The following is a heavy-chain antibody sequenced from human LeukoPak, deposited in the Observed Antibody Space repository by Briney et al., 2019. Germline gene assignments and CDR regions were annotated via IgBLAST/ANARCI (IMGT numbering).Heavy chain of an antibody. CDR2: IYYSGST. Sequence: TLSLTCTVSGGSISSGGYYWSWIRQHPGKGLEWIGYIYYSGSTYYNPSLKSRVTISVDTSKNQFSLKLSSVTAADTAVYYRARGAGRGFGGVNPSFFYHWGQGNLGPGSS. J-gene: IGHJ4*02. D-gene: IGHD3-16*01. V-gene: IGHV4-31*03. CDR3: ARGAGRGFGGVNPSFFYH. CDR1: GGSISSGGYY.